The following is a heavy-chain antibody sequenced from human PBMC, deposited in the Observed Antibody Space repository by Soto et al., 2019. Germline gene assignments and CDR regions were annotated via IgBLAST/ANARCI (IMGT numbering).Heavy chain of an antibody. Sequence: SETLSLTCTVSGGSISSYYWSWIRQPPGKGLEWIGTIYYSGSTYYNPSLKSRVTISVDTSKNQFSLKLSSVTAADTAVYYCARGPGSGWYDYWGQGSLVTVSS. J-gene: IGHJ4*02. CDR3: ARGPGSGWYDY. CDR1: GGSISSYY. D-gene: IGHD6-19*01. CDR2: IYYSGST. V-gene: IGHV4-59*12.